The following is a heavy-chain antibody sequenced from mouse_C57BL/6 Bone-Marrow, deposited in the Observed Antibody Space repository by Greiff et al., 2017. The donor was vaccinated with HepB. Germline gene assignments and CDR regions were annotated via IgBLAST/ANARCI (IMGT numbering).Heavy chain of an antibody. D-gene: IGHD1-1*01. CDR1: GFSLTSYG. CDR3: ARGDYGSSYWYFDV. J-gene: IGHJ1*03. Sequence: VKLVESGPGLVAPSQSLSITCTVSGFSLTSYGVHWVRQPPGKGLEWLVVIWSDGSTTYNSALKSRLSISKDNSKSQVFLKMNSLQTDDTAMYYCARGDYGSSYWYFDVWGTGTTVTVSS. V-gene: IGHV2-6*03. CDR2: IWSDGST.